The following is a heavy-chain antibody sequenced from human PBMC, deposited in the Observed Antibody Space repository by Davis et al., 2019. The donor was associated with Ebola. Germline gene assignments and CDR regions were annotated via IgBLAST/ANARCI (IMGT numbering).Heavy chain of an antibody. CDR3: ARERDHDSSIYWYFDI. J-gene: IGHJ2*01. V-gene: IGHV4-4*07. D-gene: IGHD3-22*01. Sequence: SQTLSPTCIVSGGSISSYYWSWIRQPAVKGLEWIGRLHTSGSTNYNPSLKSRITTTVDTSRNQFSLKLSSVTAADTAVYYCARERDHDSSIYWYFDIWGRGTLVTVSS. CDR2: LHTSGST. CDR1: GGSISSYY.